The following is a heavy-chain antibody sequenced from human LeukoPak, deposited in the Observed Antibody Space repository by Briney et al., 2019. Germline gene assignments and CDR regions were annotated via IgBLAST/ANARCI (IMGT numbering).Heavy chain of an antibody. CDR2: IKQDGSEK. D-gene: IGHD1-26*01. V-gene: IGHV3-7*04. Sequence: GGSLRLSCAASGFTFSSYAMHWVRQAPGKGLEWVANIKQDGSEKYYVDSVKGRFTISRDNAKNSLYLQMNSLRAEDTAVYYCARARWELLYYFDYWGQGTLVTVSS. CDR1: GFTFSSYA. CDR3: ARARWELLYYFDY. J-gene: IGHJ4*02.